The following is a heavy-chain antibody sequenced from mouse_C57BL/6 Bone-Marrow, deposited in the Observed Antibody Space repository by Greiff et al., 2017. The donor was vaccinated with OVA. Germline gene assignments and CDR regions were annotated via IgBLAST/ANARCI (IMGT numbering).Heavy chain of an antibody. CDR2: ISSGGSYT. V-gene: IGHV5-6*01. J-gene: IGHJ4*01. CDR3: ARIYNYGSSLYYYAMDY. CDR1: GFTFSSYG. Sequence: EVKLVESGGDLVKPGGSLKLSCAASGFTFSSYGMSWVRQTPDKRLEWVATISSGGSYTYYPDSVKGRFTISRDNAKNTLYLQMSSLKSEDTAMYCCARIYNYGSSLYYYAMDYWGQGASVTVSS. D-gene: IGHD1-1*01.